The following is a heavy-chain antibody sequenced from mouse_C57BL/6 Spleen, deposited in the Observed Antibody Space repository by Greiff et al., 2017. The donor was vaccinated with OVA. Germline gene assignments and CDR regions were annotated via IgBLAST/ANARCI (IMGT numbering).Heavy chain of an antibody. CDR2: IDPSDSYT. CDR3: AYYGNGFAY. CDR1: GYTFTSYW. Sequence: QVQLQQPGAELVMPGASVKLSCKASGYTFTSYWMHWVKQRPGQGLEWIGEIDPSDSYTNYNQKFKGKSTLTVDKSSSTAYMQLSSLTSEDSAVYYCAYYGNGFAYWGQGTLVTVSA. J-gene: IGHJ3*01. V-gene: IGHV1-69*01. D-gene: IGHD2-1*01.